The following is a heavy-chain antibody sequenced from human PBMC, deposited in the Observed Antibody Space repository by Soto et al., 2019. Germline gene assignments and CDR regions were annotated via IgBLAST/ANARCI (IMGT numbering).Heavy chain of an antibody. Sequence: QLQLRESGPGLVKPSETLSLTCTVSGGSISGGVGGLYYWSWIRQPPGKGLEWIGYIYDSGSTYYHPALKSRVTISVDPSKNQFSLRLSSVTAADTAVYYCAREVIPLTTDWYFDLWGRGTLVTVSS. D-gene: IGHD4-17*01. CDR1: GGSISGGVGGLYY. CDR3: AREVIPLTTDWYFDL. J-gene: IGHJ2*01. CDR2: IYDSGST. V-gene: IGHV4-30-4*01.